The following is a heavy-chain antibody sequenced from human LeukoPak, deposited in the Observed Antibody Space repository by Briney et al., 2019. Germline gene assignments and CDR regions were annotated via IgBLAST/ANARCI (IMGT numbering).Heavy chain of an antibody. Sequence: ASVKVSCKASGYTFTSYAMHWVRQAPGQRLEWMGWINAGNGNTKYSQKFQGRVTSTRDTSASTAYMELSSLRSEDTAVYYCARDRSSGWLHFQHWGQGTLVTVSS. CDR2: INAGNGNT. V-gene: IGHV1-3*01. CDR3: ARDRSSGWLHFQH. CDR1: GYTFTSYA. D-gene: IGHD6-19*01. J-gene: IGHJ1*01.